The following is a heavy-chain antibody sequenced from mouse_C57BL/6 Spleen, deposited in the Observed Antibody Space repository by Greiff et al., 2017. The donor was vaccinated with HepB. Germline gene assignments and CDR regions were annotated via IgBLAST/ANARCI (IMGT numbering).Heavy chain of an antibody. D-gene: IGHD2-4*01. CDR3: ARSLSMITPYYFDY. CDR2: INPNNGGT. CDR1: GYTFTDYN. V-gene: IGHV1-18*01. J-gene: IGHJ2*01. Sequence: VQLQQSGPELVKPGASVKIPCKASGYTFTDYNMDWVKQSHGKSLEWIGDINPNNGGTIYNQKFKGKATLTVDKSSSTAYMELRSLTSEDTAVYYCARSLSMITPYYFDYWGQGTTLTVSS.